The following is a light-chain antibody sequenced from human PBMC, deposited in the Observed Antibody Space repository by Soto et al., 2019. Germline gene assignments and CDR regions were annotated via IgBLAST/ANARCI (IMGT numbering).Light chain of an antibody. CDR1: SGHSNYA. CDR2: LNSDGSH. J-gene: IGLJ3*02. Sequence: QPVLTQSPSASASLGASVKLTCTLSSGHSNYAIAWHQQQPEKGPRYLKILNSDGSHSKGDGIPDRFSGSSSGAERYLTISSLQSEDEADYYCQTWGTGIQVFGGGTKLTVL. V-gene: IGLV4-69*01. CDR3: QTWGTGIQV.